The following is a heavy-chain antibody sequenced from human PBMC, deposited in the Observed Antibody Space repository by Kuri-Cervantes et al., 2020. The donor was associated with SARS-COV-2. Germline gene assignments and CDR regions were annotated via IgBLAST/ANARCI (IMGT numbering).Heavy chain of an antibody. CDR2: VSSDGTNQ. CDR3: ARARVGVFDF. CDR1: GFTFNTCA. Sequence: GGSLRLSCAASGFTFNTCAMHWVRQASGKGLEWVAMVSSDGTNQSYADSVKGRFTISRDNSKNTLHLQIISLRTEDTGVFYCARARVGVFDFWGQGALVTVSS. J-gene: IGHJ4*02. V-gene: IGHV3-30*04. D-gene: IGHD2-21*01.